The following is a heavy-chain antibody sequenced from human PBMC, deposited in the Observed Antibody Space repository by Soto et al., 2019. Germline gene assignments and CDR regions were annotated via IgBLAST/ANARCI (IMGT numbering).Heavy chain of an antibody. D-gene: IGHD5-12*01. CDR2: ISSDGGTT. V-gene: IGHV3-64*04. CDR3: VKDRVPGAYGNYYGMDV. J-gene: IGHJ6*02. CDR1: GFTFSSYS. Sequence: GGSLRLSCSASGFTFSSYSIHWVRQAPGKGLEYVSAISSDGGTTYYADSVKGRFTISRDNSKNTLNLEMNSLRAEDTAIYYCVKDRVPGAYGNYYGMDVWGQGTTVTVSS.